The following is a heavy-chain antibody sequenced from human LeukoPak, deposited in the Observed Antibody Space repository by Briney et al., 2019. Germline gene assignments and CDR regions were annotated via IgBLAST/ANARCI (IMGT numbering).Heavy chain of an antibody. V-gene: IGHV1-46*01. D-gene: IGHD6-13*01. CDR2: INPSGGST. Sequence: ASVKVSCKASGYTFTSYYMHWVRQAPGQGLEWMGIINPSGGSTSYAQKFQGRVTMTRDMSTSTVYMELSSLRSEDTAVYYCARRAAAGNWFDPWGQGTLVTVSS. CDR3: ARRAAAGNWFDP. CDR1: GYTFTSYY. J-gene: IGHJ5*02.